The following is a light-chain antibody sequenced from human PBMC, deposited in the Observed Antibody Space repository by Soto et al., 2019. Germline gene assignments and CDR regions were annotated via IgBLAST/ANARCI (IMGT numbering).Light chain of an antibody. J-gene: IGKJ1*01. Sequence: EIVMTQSPATLSVSPGERATLSCRASQSVSATVAWYQQKSGQAPRLLIYYASTRATGVPARFSGSGSGTDFTLTITSLQSEDFGVYYCQQYKDWPTTFDQGTKVEIK. V-gene: IGKV3-15*01. CDR2: YAS. CDR3: QQYKDWPTT. CDR1: QSVSAT.